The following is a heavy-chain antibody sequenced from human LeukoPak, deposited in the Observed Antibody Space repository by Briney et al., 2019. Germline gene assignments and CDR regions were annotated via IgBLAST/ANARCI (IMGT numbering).Heavy chain of an antibody. CDR2: ISGSGGST. Sequence: PGGSLRLSCAASGFTFSSYAMSGVRQAPGKGLEGVSGISGSGGSTYYADSVKGRFTISRDNSKNTLYLQMNSLRAEDTAVYYCAKDDDSTGYPSYYFDYWGQGTLVTVSS. D-gene: IGHD3-22*01. CDR1: GFTFSSYA. V-gene: IGHV3-23*01. J-gene: IGHJ4*02. CDR3: AKDDDSTGYPSYYFDY.